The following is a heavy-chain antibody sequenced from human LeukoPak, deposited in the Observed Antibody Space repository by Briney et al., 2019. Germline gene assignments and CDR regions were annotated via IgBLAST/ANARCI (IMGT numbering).Heavy chain of an antibody. CDR1: GGSISSHY. D-gene: IGHD3-10*02. J-gene: IGHJ4*02. CDR2: IYYSGST. Sequence: SETLSLTCTVSGGSISSHYWIWIRQPPGKGLEWIGYIYYSGSTNYNPSLKSRVTISIDTSKNRLSLQLRSVTAADTAVYYCATDVRGLVPYYFDFWGQGTLVTVSS. CDR3: ATDVRGLVPYYFDF. V-gene: IGHV4-59*11.